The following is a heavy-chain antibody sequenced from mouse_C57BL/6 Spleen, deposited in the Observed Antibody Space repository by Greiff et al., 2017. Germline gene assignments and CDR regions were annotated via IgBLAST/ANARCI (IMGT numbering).Heavy chain of an antibody. CDR2: IYPGNSDT. CDR1: GYTFTSYW. CDR3: TAGLGVLRPCFAY. D-gene: IGHD2-14*01. Sequence: VQLQQSGTVLARPGASVKMSCKTSGYTFTSYWMHWVKQRPGQGLEWIGAIYPGNSDTSYNQKFKGKAKLTAVTSASTAYMELSSLTNEDSAVYYCTAGLGVLRPCFAYWGQGTLVTVSA. V-gene: IGHV1-5*01. J-gene: IGHJ3*01.